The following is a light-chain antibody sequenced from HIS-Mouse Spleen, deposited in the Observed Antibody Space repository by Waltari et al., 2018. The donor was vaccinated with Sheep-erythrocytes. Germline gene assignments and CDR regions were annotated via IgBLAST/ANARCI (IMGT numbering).Light chain of an antibody. CDR3: QAWDSSIVV. CDR1: KLGDKY. CDR2: QDT. Sequence: SSELTQPPSVSVSPGQTARIPCSGDKLGDKYACWYQQKPGQSPVLVIYQDTKRPSGIPERFSGPNSGNTATLTISGTQAMDEADYYCQAWDSSIVVFGGGTKLTVL. J-gene: IGLJ2*01. V-gene: IGLV3-1*01.